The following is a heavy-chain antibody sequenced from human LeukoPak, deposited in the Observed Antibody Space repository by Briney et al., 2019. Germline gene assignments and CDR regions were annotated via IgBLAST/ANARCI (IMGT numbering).Heavy chain of an antibody. CDR1: GYTFTSYG. D-gene: IGHD3-10*01. J-gene: IGHJ4*02. Sequence: ASVTVSCKASGYTFTSYGIRWVRQAPGQGLEWMGWISPYNGNTNYAQKFQGRVTMTTDTSTSTAYMELRSLRSDDTAVYYCARDSGSGSYYLDYWGQGTLVTVSS. V-gene: IGHV1-18*01. CDR2: ISPYNGNT. CDR3: ARDSGSGSYYLDY.